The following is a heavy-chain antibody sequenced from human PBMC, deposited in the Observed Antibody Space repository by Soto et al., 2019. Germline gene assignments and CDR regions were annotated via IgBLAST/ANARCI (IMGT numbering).Heavy chain of an antibody. Sequence: LTCAVSGRPLSSTSCYWGWMRQPPGKGLEWIGSIYYSGSTYYNPSLKSRVTISVDTSKNQFSLKLSSVTAADTAVYYCASSKASGNWFGPWGQGTLVTVSS. J-gene: IGHJ5*02. D-gene: IGHD2-2*01. V-gene: IGHV4-39*01. CDR3: ASSKASGNWFGP. CDR1: GRPLSSTSCY. CDR2: IYYSGST.